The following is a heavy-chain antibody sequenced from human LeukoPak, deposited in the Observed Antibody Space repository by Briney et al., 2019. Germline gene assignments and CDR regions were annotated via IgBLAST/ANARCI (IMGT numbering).Heavy chain of an antibody. CDR1: GFTFSSYS. V-gene: IGHV3-21*01. CDR2: ISSSSSYI. Sequence: GGSLRLSCAASGFTFSSYSINSARQPPGGWMEWVSSISSSSSYIYYADSVKGQFTSSRDNAKNSLYLQMNSLRAEDTAVYYCARGPSGSYPWGYYFDYWGQGTLVTVSS. D-gene: IGHD1-26*01. J-gene: IGHJ4*02. CDR3: ARGPSGSYPWGYYFDY.